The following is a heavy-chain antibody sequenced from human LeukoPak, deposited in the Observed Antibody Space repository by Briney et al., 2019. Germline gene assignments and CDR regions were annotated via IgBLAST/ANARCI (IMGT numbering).Heavy chain of an antibody. CDR1: GFTFSNAW. CDR3: TTAVVRGVPDAFDI. Sequence: GGSLRLSCAASGFTFSNAWMSWVRQAPGKGLEWVGRIKSKTDGGTTDYAAPVKGRFTISREDSKNTLYLQMNSLKTEDTAVYYCTTAVVRGVPDAFDIWGQGTMVTVSS. J-gene: IGHJ3*02. CDR2: IKSKTDGGTT. D-gene: IGHD3-10*01. V-gene: IGHV3-15*01.